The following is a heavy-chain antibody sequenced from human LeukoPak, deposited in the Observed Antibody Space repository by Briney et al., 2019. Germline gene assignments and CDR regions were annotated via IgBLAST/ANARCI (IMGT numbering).Heavy chain of an antibody. CDR1: GFTFSSHG. CDR3: ARANRRHREYSSRNYYYYYMDV. Sequence: GGSLRLSCAASGFTFSSHGMHWVRQAPGKGLEWVAVIWYDGSNKYYADSVKGRFTISRDNSKNTLYLQMNSLRAEDTAVYYCARANRRHREYSSRNYYYYYMDVWGKGTTVTVSS. J-gene: IGHJ6*03. CDR2: IWYDGSNK. D-gene: IGHD6-6*01. V-gene: IGHV3-33*01.